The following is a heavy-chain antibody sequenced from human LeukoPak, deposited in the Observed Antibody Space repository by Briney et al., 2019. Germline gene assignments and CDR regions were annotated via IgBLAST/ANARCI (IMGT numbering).Heavy chain of an antibody. J-gene: IGHJ4*02. CDR2: ISYDGSNK. CDR1: GFTFSSYA. Sequence: GGPLRLSCAASGFTFSSYAMHWVRQAPGKGLEWVAVISYDGSNKYYADSVKGRFTISRDNSKNTLYLQMNSLRAEDTAVYYCARGSADYGDYVGYFDYWGQGTLVTVSS. CDR3: ARGSADYGDYVGYFDY. D-gene: IGHD4-17*01. V-gene: IGHV3-30-3*01.